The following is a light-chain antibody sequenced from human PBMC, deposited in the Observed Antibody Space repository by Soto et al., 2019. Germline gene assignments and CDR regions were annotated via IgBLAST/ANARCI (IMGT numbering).Light chain of an antibody. CDR3: QHYGNSPPYT. Sequence: EIVLTQSPGTLSLSPGERTTLACRASQSVSSINLLWYQQKRGQAPRLLIYGAYKRATGIPDRFSGSGSGTDFTLTISRLEPEDFALYYCQHYGNSPPYTFGQGTKVEIK. CDR2: GAY. V-gene: IGKV3-20*01. CDR1: QSVSSIN. J-gene: IGKJ2*01.